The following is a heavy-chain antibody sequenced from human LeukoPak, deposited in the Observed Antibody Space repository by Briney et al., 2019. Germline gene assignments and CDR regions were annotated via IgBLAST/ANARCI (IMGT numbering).Heavy chain of an antibody. CDR2: IRYDGSNK. J-gene: IGHJ4*02. CDR3: AKDRLWFGELSSKFDY. Sequence: PGGSLRLSCAASGFTFSSYGMHWVRQAPGKGLEWVAFIRYDGSNKYYADSVKGRLTISRDNSKNTLYLQMNSLRAEDTAVYYCAKDRLWFGELSSKFDYWGQGTLVTVSS. V-gene: IGHV3-30*02. CDR1: GFTFSSYG. D-gene: IGHD3-10*01.